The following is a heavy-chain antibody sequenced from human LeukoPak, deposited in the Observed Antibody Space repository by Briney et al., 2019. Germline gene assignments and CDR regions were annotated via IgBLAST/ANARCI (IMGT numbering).Heavy chain of an antibody. CDR3: ARDPLEQQLVSDAFDI. J-gene: IGHJ3*02. CDR2: LSSSSSTI. D-gene: IGHD6-13*01. V-gene: IGHV3-48*01. Sequence: GSLRLSFAASGFNFNSYSMNWVRQAPGKGLERVSYLSSSSSTIYYADSVKGRFTISRDNAKNSLYLQMNSLRAEDTAVYYCARDPLEQQLVSDAFDIWGQGTMVTVSS. CDR1: GFNFNSYS.